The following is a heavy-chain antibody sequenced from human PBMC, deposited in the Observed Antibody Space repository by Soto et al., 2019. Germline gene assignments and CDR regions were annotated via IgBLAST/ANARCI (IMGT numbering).Heavy chain of an antibody. Sequence: EVQLVESAGGLVKPGGSLRLSCVASGFSFNEAWMNWVRQAPGEGLEWVGRIKTSAGGGATDYAAPVKGRFTISRHDSENARYLHMNSVRTEGTAIYYCTKWSVEGIWGKGTTVTVSS. D-gene: IGHD2-8*01. CDR1: GFSFNEAW. V-gene: IGHV3-15*07. J-gene: IGHJ6*04. CDR2: IKTSAGGGAT. CDR3: TKWSVEGI.